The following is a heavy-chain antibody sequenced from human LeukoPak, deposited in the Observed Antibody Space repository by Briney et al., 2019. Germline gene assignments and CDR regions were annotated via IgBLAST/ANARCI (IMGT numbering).Heavy chain of an antibody. V-gene: IGHV3-23*01. Sequence: PGGSLRLSCAASGFTFSSYGMSWVRQAPGKGLEWVSAINGSGGRIYYADSVKGRFTISRDNSKSTLYLQMNSLRAEDTAVYYCAKWGCGGVNCYPFAYWGQGTLVTVSS. D-gene: IGHD2-21*01. J-gene: IGHJ4*02. CDR3: AKWGCGGVNCYPFAY. CDR2: INGSGGRI. CDR1: GFTFSSYG.